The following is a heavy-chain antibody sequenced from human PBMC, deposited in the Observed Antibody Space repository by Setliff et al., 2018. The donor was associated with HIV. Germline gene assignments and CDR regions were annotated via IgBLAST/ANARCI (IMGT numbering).Heavy chain of an antibody. CDR3: ARRRGQKATGWYYFDF. CDR1: GGPITSNTYF. V-gene: IGHV4-39*01. D-gene: IGHD6-19*01. Sequence: SETLSLTCSVSGGPITSNTYFWDWIRQAPGKGLEWIGSIYHSGNTYYNPSLKSRVSISVDTSKRQFSQKLTSVTAGDSALYYCARRRGQKATGWYYFDFWGQGALVTVSS. CDR2: IYHSGNT. J-gene: IGHJ4*02.